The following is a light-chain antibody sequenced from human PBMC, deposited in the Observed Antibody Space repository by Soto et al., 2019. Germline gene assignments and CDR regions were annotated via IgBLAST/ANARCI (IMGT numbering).Light chain of an antibody. J-gene: IGLJ1*01. Sequence: QSVLTQPASVSGSPGQWITISCAGTSSDVGGYNYVSWYQHHPGKAPKLIIYDVSNRPSGVSIRFSGSKSDNTASLTISGPRPEDEADYHCSSYTTSNTRQIVFGTGTKVTVL. V-gene: IGLV2-14*03. CDR2: DVS. CDR3: SSYTTSNTRQIV. CDR1: SSDVGGYNY.